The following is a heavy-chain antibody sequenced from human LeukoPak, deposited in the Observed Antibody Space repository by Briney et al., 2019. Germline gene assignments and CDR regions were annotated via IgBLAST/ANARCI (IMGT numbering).Heavy chain of an antibody. Sequence: GGSLRLSCAASGFTFSSYWMSWVRQAPGKGLEWVANIKQDGSEKYYVDSVKGRFTISRDNAKNSLYLQMNSLRAEDTAVYYCAKTQSRWYERNYYFDYWGQGTLVTVSS. J-gene: IGHJ4*02. D-gene: IGHD6-13*01. CDR3: AKTQSRWYERNYYFDY. CDR1: GFTFSSYW. V-gene: IGHV3-7*01. CDR2: IKQDGSEK.